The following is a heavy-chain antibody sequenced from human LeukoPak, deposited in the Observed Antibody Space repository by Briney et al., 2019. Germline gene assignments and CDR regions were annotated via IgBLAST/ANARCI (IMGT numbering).Heavy chain of an antibody. J-gene: IGHJ4*02. D-gene: IGHD2-21*02. CDR1: GFTFSSYA. Sequence: GGSLRLSCAASGFTFSSYAMSWVRQAPGKGLEWVSAISGSGGSTYYADSVKGRFTISRDSSKNTLYLLMNSLRAEDTAVYYCAKSTSDSPYYFDYWGQGTLVTVSS. CDR3: AKSTSDSPYYFDY. CDR2: ISGSGGST. V-gene: IGHV3-23*01.